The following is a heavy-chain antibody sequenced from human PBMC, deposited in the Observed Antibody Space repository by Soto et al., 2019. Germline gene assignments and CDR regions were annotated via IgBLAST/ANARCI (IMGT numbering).Heavy chain of an antibody. CDR3: ARGRPGVRGIRFDP. Sequence: QVHLQQWGAGLLKPSETLSLTCAVYDGSFSDFYWSWIRQPPGKGLEGIGEINHSGATNYNPSLKGRVHISVDTSKNQFSLKVNAVTAADTAVFYCARGRPGVRGIRFDPWGQGTLVTVSS. CDR2: INHSGAT. J-gene: IGHJ5*02. V-gene: IGHV4-34*01. D-gene: IGHD3-10*01. CDR1: DGSFSDFY.